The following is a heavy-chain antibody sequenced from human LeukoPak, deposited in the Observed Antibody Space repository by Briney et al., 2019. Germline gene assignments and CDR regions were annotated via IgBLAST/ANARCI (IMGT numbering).Heavy chain of an antibody. CDR2: INHSGST. D-gene: IGHD3-10*01. V-gene: IGHV4-34*01. Sequence: SETLSLTCAVYGGSFSGYYWSWIRQPSGKGLEWIGEINHSGSTNYNPSLKSRVTISVDTSKNQFSLKLSSVTAADTAVYYCARIGGKSMVYGMDVWGQGTTVTVSS. J-gene: IGHJ6*02. CDR1: GGSFSGYY. CDR3: ARIGGKSMVYGMDV.